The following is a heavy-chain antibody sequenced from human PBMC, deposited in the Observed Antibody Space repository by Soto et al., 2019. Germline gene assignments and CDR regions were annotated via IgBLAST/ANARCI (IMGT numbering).Heavy chain of an antibody. J-gene: IGHJ6*02. CDR1: GGTFSSYA. V-gene: IGHV1-69*01. CDR2: IVPIFGTA. CDR3: ARGGIQLWLDYDGMDV. Sequence: QVQLVQSGAEVKKPGSSVKVSCKASGGTFSSYAISWVRQAPGQGLEWMGGIVPIFGTANYAQKFQGRVTITADESTSIADMELSSLRSEDTAVYYCARGGIQLWLDYDGMDVWGQGTTVTVSS. D-gene: IGHD5-18*01.